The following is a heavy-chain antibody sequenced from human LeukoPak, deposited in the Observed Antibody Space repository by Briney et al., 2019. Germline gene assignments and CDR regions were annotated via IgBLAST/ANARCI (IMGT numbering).Heavy chain of an antibody. D-gene: IGHD4-17*01. CDR3: ATPAGPFGDYDY. CDR1: GGSIRSTSYY. J-gene: IGHJ4*02. Sequence: SETLSLTCTVSGGSIRSTSYYWGWIRQPPGKGLEWIGSIYYSGTTYYKPSLKSRLTISVDTSKNQFSLKLTSVTAADTAVYYCATPAGPFGDYDYWGQGTLVTVSS. CDR2: IYYSGTT. V-gene: IGHV4-39*01.